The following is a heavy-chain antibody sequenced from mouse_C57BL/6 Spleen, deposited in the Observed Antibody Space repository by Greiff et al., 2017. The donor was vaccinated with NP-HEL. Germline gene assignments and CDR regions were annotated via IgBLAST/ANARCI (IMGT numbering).Heavy chain of an antibody. CDR3: ARSARRYAMDY. D-gene: IGHD2-12*01. CDR2: INPNNGGT. V-gene: IGHV1-26*01. J-gene: IGHJ4*01. CDR1: GYTFTDYY. Sequence: VQLQQSGPELVKPGASVKISCKASGYTFTDYYMNWVKQSHGKSLEWIGDINPNNGGTSYNQKFKGKATLTVDKSSSTAYMELRSLTSEDSAVYYCARSARRYAMDYWGQGTSVTVSS.